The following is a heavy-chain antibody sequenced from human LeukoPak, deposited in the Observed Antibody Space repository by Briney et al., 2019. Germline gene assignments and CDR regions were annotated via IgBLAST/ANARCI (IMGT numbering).Heavy chain of an antibody. CDR1: GFTFSSYE. CDR2: VNQGGTEK. J-gene: IGHJ6*03. Sequence: AGGSLRLPCAASGFTFSSYEMNWVRQAPGKGLEWVANVNQGGTEKFYVDSVKGRFTISRDNAENSLYLQMNSLRVEDTAVYYCAREHYFYHMDGWGEGTTVTVSS. V-gene: IGHV3-7*01. CDR3: AREHYFYHMDG.